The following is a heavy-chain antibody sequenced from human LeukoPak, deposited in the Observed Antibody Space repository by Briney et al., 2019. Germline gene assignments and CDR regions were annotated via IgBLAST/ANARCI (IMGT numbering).Heavy chain of an antibody. CDR1: GFTFSSYS. J-gene: IGHJ4*02. CDR2: ISGSGGST. Sequence: RGSLRLSCAASGFTFSSYSMNWVRQAPGKGLEWVSAISGSGGSTYYADSVKGRFTISRDNSKNTLYLQMNSLRAEDTAVYYCAKGRNYFDYWGQGTLVTVSS. CDR3: AKGRNYFDY. V-gene: IGHV3-23*01.